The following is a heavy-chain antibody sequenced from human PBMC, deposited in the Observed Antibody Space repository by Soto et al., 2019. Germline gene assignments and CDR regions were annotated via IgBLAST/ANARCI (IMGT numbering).Heavy chain of an antibody. CDR1: GYTFTSYG. J-gene: IGHJ2*01. D-gene: IGHD3-22*01. CDR2: ISAYNVNT. V-gene: IGHV1-18*04. Sequence: QVQLVQSGAEVKKPGASVKVSCKASGYTFTSYGISWVRQAPVHRLEWMGWISAYNVNTNYAQKLQGRVTMTTDTSMSTAYMELRSLRSGDTAVYYCARAPKRISMIVVVLGGEYFDLWGRGPLVTVSS. CDR3: ARAPKRISMIVVVLGGEYFDL.